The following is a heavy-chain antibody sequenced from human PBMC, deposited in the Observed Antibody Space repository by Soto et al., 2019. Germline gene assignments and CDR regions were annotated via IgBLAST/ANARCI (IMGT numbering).Heavy chain of an antibody. J-gene: IGHJ6*02. CDR1: GYTFTSYD. CDR3: ARGIRIVGATTDYYYYGMDV. Sequence: QVQLVQSGAEVKKPGASVKVSCKASGYTFTSYDINWVRQATGQGLEWMGWMNPNSGNTGYAQKFQGRVTMTRNTSISTAYMELSSLRSEDTAVYYCARGIRIVGATTDYYYYGMDVWGQGTTVTVSS. CDR2: MNPNSGNT. V-gene: IGHV1-8*01. D-gene: IGHD1-26*01.